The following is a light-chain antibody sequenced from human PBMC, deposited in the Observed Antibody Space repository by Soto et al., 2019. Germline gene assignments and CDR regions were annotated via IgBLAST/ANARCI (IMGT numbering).Light chain of an antibody. CDR3: LQHNRYPPA. V-gene: IGKV1-5*01. CDR1: QSVSIW. Sequence: DIHCTQSPSTLSASVGDRVTITCRASQSVSIWLAWYRQKPGKAPKRLIYAASSLHSGVPSRFSGSGSGTEFTLTTNRLQPEDFATYYCLQHNRYPPAFGQGTKVDIK. CDR2: AAS. J-gene: IGKJ1*01.